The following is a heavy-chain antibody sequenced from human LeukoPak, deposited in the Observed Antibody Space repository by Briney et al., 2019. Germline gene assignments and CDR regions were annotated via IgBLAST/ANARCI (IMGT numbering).Heavy chain of an antibody. D-gene: IGHD3-3*01. CDR3: ARGITIFGVVIGPNWFDP. V-gene: IGHV6-1*01. Sequence: SQTLSLTCAISGDSVSSNSAAWHWIRQSPSRGLEWLGRTYYRSKWYNDYAVSVKSRITINPDTSKNQFSLQLNSVTPEDTAVYYCARGITIFGVVIGPNWFDPWGRGTLVTVSS. CDR1: GDSVSSNSAA. J-gene: IGHJ5*02. CDR2: TYYRSKWYN.